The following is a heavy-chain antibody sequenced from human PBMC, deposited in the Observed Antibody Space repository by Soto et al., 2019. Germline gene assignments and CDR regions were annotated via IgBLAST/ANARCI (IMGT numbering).Heavy chain of an antibody. Sequence: SVKVSCKASGGTFSSYAISWVRQAPGQGLEWMGGIIPIFGTANYAQKFQGRVTITADESTSTAYMELSSLRSEDTAVYYCATQLRLGEFNVDYWGQGTLVTVSS. J-gene: IGHJ4*02. CDR3: ATQLRLGEFNVDY. V-gene: IGHV1-69*13. D-gene: IGHD3-16*01. CDR2: IIPIFGTA. CDR1: GGTFSSYA.